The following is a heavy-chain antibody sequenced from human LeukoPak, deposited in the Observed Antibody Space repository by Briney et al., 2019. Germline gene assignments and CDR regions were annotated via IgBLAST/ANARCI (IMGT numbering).Heavy chain of an antibody. CDR1: GYTFTSYY. D-gene: IGHD5-24*01. Sequence: GASVKVSCKASGYTFTSYYMHWVRQAPGQELEWMGIINPSGGSTSYAQKFQGRVTMTRDTSTSTVYMELSSLRSEDTAVYYCARAEVGVDGYNSLLFDYWGQGTLVTVSS. J-gene: IGHJ4*02. CDR2: INPSGGST. V-gene: IGHV1-46*01. CDR3: ARAEVGVDGYNSLLFDY.